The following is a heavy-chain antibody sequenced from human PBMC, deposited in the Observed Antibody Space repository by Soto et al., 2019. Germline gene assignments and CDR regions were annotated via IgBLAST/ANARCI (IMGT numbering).Heavy chain of an antibody. D-gene: IGHD6-25*01. Sequence: EVQLLESGGGLVQPGRSLRLSCAASGFTFSSYAMRWVRQAPGKGLEWVSAISGRGGTTYYEASVKGRFTISIDNSKNTLFLQMNSLRAEDTAVYYCAKFFVETGGSSGWPWSFHYWGQGTLVTVSS. J-gene: IGHJ4*02. CDR2: ISGRGGTT. V-gene: IGHV3-23*01. CDR3: AKFFVETGGSSGWPWSFHY. CDR1: GFTFSSYA.